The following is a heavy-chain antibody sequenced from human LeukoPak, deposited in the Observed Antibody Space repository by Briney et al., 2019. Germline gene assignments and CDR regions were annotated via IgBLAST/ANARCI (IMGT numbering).Heavy chain of an antibody. V-gene: IGHV1-18*01. J-gene: IGHJ6*02. CDR2: ISAYNGNT. CDR3: ARDDGDYYYYYGMDV. D-gene: IGHD4-17*01. Sequence: ASVTVSCKASGYTFTSYGISWVRQAPGQGLEWMGWISAYNGNTNYAQKLQGRVTMTTDTSTSTAYMELRSLRSDDTAVYYCARDDGDYYYYYGMDVWGQGTTVTVSS. CDR1: GYTFTSYG.